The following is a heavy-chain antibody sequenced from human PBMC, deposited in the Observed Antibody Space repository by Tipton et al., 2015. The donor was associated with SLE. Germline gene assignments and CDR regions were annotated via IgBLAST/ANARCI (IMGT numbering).Heavy chain of an antibody. D-gene: IGHD3-10*01. Sequence: SLRLSCAASGFTFSSYVMHWVRQAPGKGLEWVSVMYSGGRIHYGDSVKGRFTISRDNSKSTLYLQMNSLRVDDTAVYYCAKTLFGDYGDHWGQGTLVTVSS. CDR3: AKTLFGDYGDH. J-gene: IGHJ4*02. V-gene: IGHV3-23*03. CDR1: GFTFSSYV. CDR2: MYSGGRI.